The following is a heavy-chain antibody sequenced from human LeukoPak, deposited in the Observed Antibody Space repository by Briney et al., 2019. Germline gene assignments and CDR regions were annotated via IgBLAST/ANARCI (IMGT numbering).Heavy chain of an antibody. Sequence: GGSLRLSCAASGFTFSSYAMHWVRQAPGKGLEWVSYISSGSITIYYADSVKGRFTISRDNAQNSLYLQMNSLRAEDTAEYYCARETYSYDSSGYYYPSGFDYWGQGTLVTVSS. D-gene: IGHD3-22*01. V-gene: IGHV3-48*01. CDR1: GFTFSSYA. CDR2: ISSGSITI. J-gene: IGHJ4*02. CDR3: ARETYSYDSSGYYYPSGFDY.